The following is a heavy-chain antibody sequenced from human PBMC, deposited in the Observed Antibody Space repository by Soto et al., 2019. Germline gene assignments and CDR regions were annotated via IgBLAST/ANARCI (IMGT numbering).Heavy chain of an antibody. CDR3: ARTQAVFIDY. CDR2: IYYSGST. J-gene: IGHJ4*02. CDR1: GGSISSSSYY. D-gene: IGHD2-15*01. V-gene: IGHV4-39*01. Sequence: QLQLQESGPGLVKPSETLSLTCTVSGGSISSSSYYWGWIRQPPGKGLEWIGSIYYSGSTYYNPSLQSRVTISVDTSKNQFSLKLSSVPAADTAVYYCARTQAVFIDYWGQGTLVTVSS.